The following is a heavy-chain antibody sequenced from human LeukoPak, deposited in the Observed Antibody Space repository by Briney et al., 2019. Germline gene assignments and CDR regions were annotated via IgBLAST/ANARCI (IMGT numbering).Heavy chain of an antibody. V-gene: IGHV4-59*01. CDR2: IYYSGST. D-gene: IGHD3-9*01. CDR3: ARSPVYYDILTGYSNWFDP. CDR1: GGSISSYY. J-gene: IGHJ5*02. Sequence: SETLSLTCTVSGGSISSYYWSWIRQPPGKGLEWMGYIYYSGSTNYNPSLKSRVTISVDTSKNQFSLKLSSVTAADTAVYYCARSPVYYDILTGYSNWFDPWGQGTLVTVSS.